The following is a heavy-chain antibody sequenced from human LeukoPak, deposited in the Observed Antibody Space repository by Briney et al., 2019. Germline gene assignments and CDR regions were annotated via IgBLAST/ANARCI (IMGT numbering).Heavy chain of an antibody. CDR3: ARAAGWGYYDL. V-gene: IGHV3-7*01. CDR2: INKEGNRK. D-gene: IGHD3-22*01. J-gene: IGHJ1*01. Sequence: GGSLRLSCAASGFTSTFSWMTWGRQAPGRGLEWVANINKEGNRKYYVDSVKGRFAISRDNANNSMLLQMTSLRAEDASVYFCARAAGWGYYDLWGQGTPVTVSS. CDR1: GFTSTFSW.